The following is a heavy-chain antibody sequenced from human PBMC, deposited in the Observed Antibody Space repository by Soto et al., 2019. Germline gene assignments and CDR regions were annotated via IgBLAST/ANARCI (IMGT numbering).Heavy chain of an antibody. CDR3: AKGVLRFLSCRFCEGGALDY. V-gene: IGHV3-30*18. Sequence: GGSLRLSCAASGFTFSSYGMHWVRQAPGKGLEWVAVISYDGSNKYYADSVKGRFTISRDNSKNTLYLQMNSLRAEDTAVYYCAKGVLRFLSCRFCEGGALDYWGQGTLVTVSS. D-gene: IGHD3-3*01. CDR1: GFTFSSYG. CDR2: ISYDGSNK. J-gene: IGHJ4*02.